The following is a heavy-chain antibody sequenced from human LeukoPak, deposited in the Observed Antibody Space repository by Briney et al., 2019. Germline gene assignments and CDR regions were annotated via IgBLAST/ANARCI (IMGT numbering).Heavy chain of an antibody. Sequence: GGSLRLSCAASGFTFSSYSIHWVRQTPGKGLEWVSSISSTSSYIYYADSVKGRFTISRDNAKNTVYLQMKSLRAEDTAVYYCAKDITLGGQGTLVTVSS. CDR2: ISSTSSYI. D-gene: IGHD3-10*01. CDR1: GFTFSSYS. V-gene: IGHV3-21*01. CDR3: AKDITL. J-gene: IGHJ4*02.